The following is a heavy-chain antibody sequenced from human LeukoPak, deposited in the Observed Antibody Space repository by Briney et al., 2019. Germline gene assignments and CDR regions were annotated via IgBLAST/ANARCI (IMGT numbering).Heavy chain of an antibody. V-gene: IGHV4-38-2*02. Sequence: SETLSLTCTVSGYSISSGYYWGWMRQPPGKGLEWIGSIYHSGSTYYNPSLKSRVTISVDKSKNQFSLKLSSVTAADTAVYYCARDETYSSDWQSNHNYYYMDVWGKGTTVTVSS. CDR1: GYSISSGYY. J-gene: IGHJ6*03. CDR3: ARDETYSSDWQSNHNYYYMDV. CDR2: IYHSGST. D-gene: IGHD6-19*01.